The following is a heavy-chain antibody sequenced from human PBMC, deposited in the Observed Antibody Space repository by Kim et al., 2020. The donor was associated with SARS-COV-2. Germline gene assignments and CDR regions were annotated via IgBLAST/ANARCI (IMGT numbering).Heavy chain of an antibody. Sequence: GGSLRLSCAASGFTFDDYAMHWVRQAPGKGLEWVSLISGDGGSTYYADSVKGRFTISRDNSKNSLYLQMNSLRTEDTALYYCAKDIGLRFLEWSGGYFDYWGQGTLVTVSS. J-gene: IGHJ4*02. CDR1: GFTFDDYA. V-gene: IGHV3-43*02. D-gene: IGHD3-3*01. CDR2: ISGDGGST. CDR3: AKDIGLRFLEWSGGYFDY.